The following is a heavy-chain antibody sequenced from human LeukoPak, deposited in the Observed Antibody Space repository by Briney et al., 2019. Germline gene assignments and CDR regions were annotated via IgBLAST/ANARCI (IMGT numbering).Heavy chain of an antibody. CDR3: ARNYYDGSGYWF. CDR2: MYYSGST. V-gene: IGHV4-39*02. Sequence: PSETLSLTCTVSGGSITSSSYWLWIRQPPGKGLEWIGSMYYSGSTHYNPSLRSRVTISVETSQNHFSLKLRSVTAADTAVYYCARNYYDGSGYWFWGQGTMVADSS. D-gene: IGHD3-22*01. CDR1: GGSITSSSY. J-gene: IGHJ4*02.